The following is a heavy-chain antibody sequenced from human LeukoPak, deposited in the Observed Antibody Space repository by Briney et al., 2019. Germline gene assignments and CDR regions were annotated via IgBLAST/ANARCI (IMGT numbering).Heavy chain of an antibody. CDR3: ARASHGWYFDL. D-gene: IGHD6-6*01. CDR1: GGSIRSSSYY. Sequence: SETLSLTCTVSGGSIRSSSYYWDWIRQPPGKGLEWIGSIYYSGSTYYNPSLKSRVTISVDTSKNQFSLKLSSVTAADTAVYYCARASHGWYFDLWGRGTLVTVSS. J-gene: IGHJ2*01. CDR2: IYYSGST. V-gene: IGHV4-39*07.